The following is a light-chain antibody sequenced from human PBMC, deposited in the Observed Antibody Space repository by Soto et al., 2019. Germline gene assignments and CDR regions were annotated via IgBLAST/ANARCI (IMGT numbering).Light chain of an antibody. V-gene: IGKV1-9*01. Sequence: DIQLTQSPSFLSASVGDRVTITCRASQGMSSYLAWYQQKPGKAPKLLIYAASTLQSGVPSRFSGSGSGTEFTLTISSLQPEDFATYYCQQLNIYPHTFGQGTKLEIK. J-gene: IGKJ2*01. CDR3: QQLNIYPHT. CDR1: QGMSSY. CDR2: AAS.